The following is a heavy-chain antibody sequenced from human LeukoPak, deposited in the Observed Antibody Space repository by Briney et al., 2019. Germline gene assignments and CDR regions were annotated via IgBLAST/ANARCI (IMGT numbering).Heavy chain of an antibody. J-gene: IGHJ4*02. Sequence: GEPLRLSCAASGFTLSSYGMHGVRQAPGKGLEWVAGIAYDGSKIFYADSVKCRFTISRDNFKYTLYLQMNSLRAEDTAVYYCAKTYYYDSSGLSVDYWGQGTLVTVSS. CDR3: AKTYYYDSSGLSVDY. CDR2: IAYDGSKI. D-gene: IGHD3-22*01. CDR1: GFTLSSYG. V-gene: IGHV3-30*18.